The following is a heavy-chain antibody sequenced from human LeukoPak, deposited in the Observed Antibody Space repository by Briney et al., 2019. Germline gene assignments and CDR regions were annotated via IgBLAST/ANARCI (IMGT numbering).Heavy chain of an antibody. J-gene: IGHJ4*02. CDR3: ARRPDSSSWYDGDY. D-gene: IGHD6-13*01. CDR2: IKQDGSEK. Sequence: GGSLRLSCVASGFTFSSYWMSWVRQAPGKGLEWVANIKQDGSEKYYVDSVKGRFTISRDNAKNSLYLQMNSLRAEDTAVYYCARRPDSSSWYDGDYWGQGTLVTVSS. V-gene: IGHV3-7*01. CDR1: GFTFSSYW.